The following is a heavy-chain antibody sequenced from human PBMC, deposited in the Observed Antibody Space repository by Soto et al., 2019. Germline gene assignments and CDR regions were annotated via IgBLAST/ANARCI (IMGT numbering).Heavy chain of an antibody. D-gene: IGHD2-21*02. V-gene: IGHV1-58*01. CDR3: AASDRVVTDEPGYYYYGMDV. Sequence: SVKVSCKASGFTFTSSAVQWVRQARGQRLEWIGWIVVGSGNTNYAQKFQERVTITRDMSTSTAYMELSSLRSEDTAVYYCAASDRVVTDEPGYYYYGMDVWGQGTTVTVSS. CDR2: IVVGSGNT. CDR1: GFTFTSSA. J-gene: IGHJ6*02.